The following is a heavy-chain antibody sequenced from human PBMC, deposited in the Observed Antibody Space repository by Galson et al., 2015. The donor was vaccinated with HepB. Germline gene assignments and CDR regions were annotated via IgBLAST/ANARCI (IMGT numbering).Heavy chain of an antibody. CDR3: ARDTPRYEHYYYGMDV. CDR2: ISAYNGNT. Sequence: SVKVSCKASGYAFTSYGISWVRQAPGQGLEWMGWISAYNGNTNYAQKLQGRVTMTTDTSTSTAYMELRSLRSDDTAVYCCARDTPRYEHYYYGMDVWGQGTTVTVSS. CDR1: GYAFTSYG. D-gene: IGHD2-2*01. V-gene: IGHV1-18*01. J-gene: IGHJ6*02.